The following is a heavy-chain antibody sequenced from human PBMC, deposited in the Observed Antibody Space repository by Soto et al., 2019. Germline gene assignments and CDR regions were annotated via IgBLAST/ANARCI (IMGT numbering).Heavy chain of an antibody. D-gene: IGHD2-21*01. CDR3: ARGGDGYTGGSVY. CDR2: IIPKLGSA. J-gene: IGHJ4*02. Sequence: QVQLVQSGAEVKEPGSSVKVSCKASGGGNLRDYRTTWVRRAPGQGLEWMGGIIPKLGSANYAQNFQGRVTDTADESTDTVYRVLRGLRSDATAVYYSARGGDGYTGGSVYWGQGTPVTVSS. V-gene: IGHV1-69*01. CDR1: GGGNLRDYR.